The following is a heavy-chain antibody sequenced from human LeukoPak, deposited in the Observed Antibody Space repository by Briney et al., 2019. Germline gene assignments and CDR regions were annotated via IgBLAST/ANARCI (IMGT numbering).Heavy chain of an antibody. CDR2: VYDSGSA. CDR3: ARSTRRYCGSASCFVYFFDQ. Sequence: SETLSFTCTVSGGSINTYYWSWIRQPPGKRLEWLGYVYDSGSAGYSPSLKSRVTISLDTPKKQFSLKVDSVTAADTAVYYCARSTRRYCGSASCFVYFFDQWGQGLLVTVSS. J-gene: IGHJ4*02. CDR1: GGSINTYY. D-gene: IGHD2-2*01. V-gene: IGHV4-59*01.